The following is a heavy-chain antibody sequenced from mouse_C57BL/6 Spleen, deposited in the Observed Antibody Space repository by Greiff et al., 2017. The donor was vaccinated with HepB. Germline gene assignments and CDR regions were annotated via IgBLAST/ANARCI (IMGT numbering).Heavy chain of an antibody. CDR1: GYTFTSYW. J-gene: IGHJ3*01. CDR2: IYPSDSET. D-gene: IGHD1-1*01. Sequence: VQLQRPGAELVRPGSSVKLSCKASGYTFTSYWMDWVKQRPGQGLEWIGNIYPSDSETHYNQKFKDKATLTVDKSSSTAYMQLSSLTSEDSAVYYCARGYYGSRGAWFAYWGQGTLVTVSA. V-gene: IGHV1-61*01. CDR3: ARGYYGSRGAWFAY.